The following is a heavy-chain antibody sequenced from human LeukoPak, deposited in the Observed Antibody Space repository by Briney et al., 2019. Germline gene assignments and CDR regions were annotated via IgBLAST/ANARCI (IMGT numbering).Heavy chain of an antibody. CDR1: GFTVSSNY. V-gene: IGHV3-53*01. CDR2: IYSGGST. J-gene: IGHJ5*02. Sequence: GGSLRLSCAASGFTVSSNYMSWVRQAPGKGLDWVSMIYSGGSTNYADSVKGRFTISRDSSKNTLYLHMNSLRAEDTAVYFCVTRLAWGQGTRVAVSS. CDR3: VTRLA. D-gene: IGHD3-16*01.